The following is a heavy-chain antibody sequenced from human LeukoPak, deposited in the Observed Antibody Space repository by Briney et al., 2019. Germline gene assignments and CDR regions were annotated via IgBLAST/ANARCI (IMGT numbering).Heavy chain of an antibody. CDR3: AREEVVTAKYYYGMDV. J-gene: IGHJ6*02. Sequence: ASVKVSCKASGYTFTSYGISWVRQAPGQGREWMGWISAYNGNTNYAQKLQGRVTMTTDTSTSTAYMELRSLRSDDTAVYYCAREEVVTAKYYYGMDVWGQGTTVTVSS. CDR2: ISAYNGNT. D-gene: IGHD2-21*02. CDR1: GYTFTSYG. V-gene: IGHV1-18*01.